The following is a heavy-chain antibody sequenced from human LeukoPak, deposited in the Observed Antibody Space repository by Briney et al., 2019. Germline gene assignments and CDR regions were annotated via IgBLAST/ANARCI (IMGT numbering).Heavy chain of an antibody. CDR3: AKDLDYYDSSGYSFDY. CDR1: GFTFSSYG. CDR2: ISYDGSNK. V-gene: IGHV3-30*18. D-gene: IGHD3-22*01. Sequence: GRSLRLSCAASGFTFSSYGMHWVRQAPGKGLEWVAVISYDGSNKYYADSVKGRFTISRDNSKNTLYLQMNSLRAEDTAVYYCAKDLDYYDSSGYSFDYWGQGTLVTVSS. J-gene: IGHJ4*02.